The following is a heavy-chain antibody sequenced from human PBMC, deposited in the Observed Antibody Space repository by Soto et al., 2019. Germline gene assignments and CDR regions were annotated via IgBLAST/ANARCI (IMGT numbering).Heavy chain of an antibody. V-gene: IGHV4-39*01. D-gene: IGHD2-8*01. J-gene: IGHJ4*02. CDR2: IHYSGST. CDR3: ARHEGNGNVWPLDY. CDR1: GDSIGTTHSY. Sequence: SETLSLTCTVSGDSIGTTHSYWAWIRQSPGKGLEWIGNIHYSGSTYYMPSLRSRVTLSVDTSKNQFSLRLTSVTAEDTAVYYCARHEGNGNVWPLDYWGQGILVTV.